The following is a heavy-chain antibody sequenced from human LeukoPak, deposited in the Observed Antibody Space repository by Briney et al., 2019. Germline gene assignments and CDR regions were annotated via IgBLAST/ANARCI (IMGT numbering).Heavy chain of an antibody. CDR1: GFTFSHYW. D-gene: IGHD3-10*01. CDR2: IKLDGGKK. V-gene: IGHV3-7*01. J-gene: IGHJ4*02. Sequence: GGSLRLSCATSGFTFSHYWMSWVRQAPGKGLEWVANIKLDGGKKYHVDSVKGRFTISRDNAQNSLYLQMNSLRVEDTAVYYCARDETGGHFENWGQGTLVTVSS. CDR3: ARDETGGHFEN.